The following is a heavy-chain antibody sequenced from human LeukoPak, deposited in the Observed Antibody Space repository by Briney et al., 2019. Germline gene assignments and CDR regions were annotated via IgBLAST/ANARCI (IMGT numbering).Heavy chain of an antibody. CDR3: ARDGLLWFGELSPNDY. D-gene: IGHD3-10*01. Sequence: PGGSLRLSCAASGFTFSSYSMNWVRQAPGKGLEWVSYISSSSSTIYYADSVKGRFTISRDNAKTSLYLQMNSLRAEDTAVYYCARDGLLWFGELSPNDYWGQGTLVTVSS. CDR2: ISSSSSTI. V-gene: IGHV3-48*04. CDR1: GFTFSSYS. J-gene: IGHJ4*02.